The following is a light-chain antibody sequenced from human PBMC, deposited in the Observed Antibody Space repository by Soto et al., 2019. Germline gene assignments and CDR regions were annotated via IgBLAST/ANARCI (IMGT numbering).Light chain of an antibody. CDR3: QQSYGTPLT. CDR2: AAS. CDR1: QSISNY. J-gene: IGKJ4*01. Sequence: DMEMTQSPSSLSASVGDRVTITCRASQSISNYLNWYQHKPGKVPKLLIYAASSLQSGVPTRFSGSGSGTHCTLTINSLQHEDFATSYCQQSYGTPLTFGGGTKIEIK. V-gene: IGKV1-39*01.